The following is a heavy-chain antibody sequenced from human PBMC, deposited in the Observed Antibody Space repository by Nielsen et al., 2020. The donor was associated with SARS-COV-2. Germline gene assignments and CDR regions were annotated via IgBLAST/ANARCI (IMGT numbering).Heavy chain of an antibody. CDR2: IDPSDSYT. D-gene: IGHD6-6*01. J-gene: IGHJ6*02. V-gene: IGHV5-10-1*01. CDR1: GFSFTSYW. CDR3: ARWQSSSSYYYGMDV. Sequence: GESLKISCKGPGFSFTSYWISWVRQMPGKGLEWMGRIDPSDSYTNYSPSFQGHVTISADKSISTAYLQWSSLKASDTAMYYCARWQSSSSYYYGMDVWGQGTTVTVSS.